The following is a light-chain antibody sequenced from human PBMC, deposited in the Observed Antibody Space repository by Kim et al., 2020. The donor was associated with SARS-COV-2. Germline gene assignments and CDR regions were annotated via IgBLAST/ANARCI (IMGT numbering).Light chain of an antibody. Sequence: DIRMTQSPSSLSASVGDRVTIVCRASQDITNYLAWFQQKPGRAPKSLIYAASRLQSGVPSKFSGSGSGTDFTLTINSLQPEDFATYYCQQYHSYPRTFGQGTKLEIK. V-gene: IGKV1-16*02. CDR1: QDITNY. CDR3: QQYHSYPRT. CDR2: AAS. J-gene: IGKJ2*01.